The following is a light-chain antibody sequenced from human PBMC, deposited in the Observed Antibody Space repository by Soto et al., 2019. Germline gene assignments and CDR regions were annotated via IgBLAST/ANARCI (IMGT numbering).Light chain of an antibody. CDR1: QDISNH. CDR3: QQYDNLPLT. CDR2: DAS. Sequence: DIPMTQSPSSLSASVGDRVTITCQASQDISNHLNWYQQKPGKAPELLIYDASNLETGVPSRFSGSGSGTDFTFTITSLQPEDFATYYCQQYDNLPLTFGQGTKLDIK. J-gene: IGKJ2*01. V-gene: IGKV1-33*01.